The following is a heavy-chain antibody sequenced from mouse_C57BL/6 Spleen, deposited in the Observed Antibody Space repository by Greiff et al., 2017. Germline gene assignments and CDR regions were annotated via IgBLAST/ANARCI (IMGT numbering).Heavy chain of an antibody. CDR2: INPNNGGT. D-gene: IGHD2-4*01. CDR3: AIREVYDSWFAY. J-gene: IGHJ3*01. Sequence: EVQLQQSGPELVKPGASVKISCKASGYTFTDYYMNWVKQSHGKSLEWIGDINPNNGGTSYNQKFKGKATLTVDKSSSTAYMELRSLTSEDSAVYYCAIREVYDSWFAYWGQGTLVTVSA. CDR1: GYTFTDYY. V-gene: IGHV1-26*01.